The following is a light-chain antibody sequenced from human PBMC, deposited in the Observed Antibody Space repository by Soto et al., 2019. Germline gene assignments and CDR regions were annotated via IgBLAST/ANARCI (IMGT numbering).Light chain of an antibody. J-gene: IGLJ1*01. CDR2: DVS. Sequence: QSVLTQPASVSGSPGQSITISCSGSNRDVGRYNYVSWYQQYPGKAPKLLIYDVSNRPSGVSNRFSGSKSGNTASLTLSGLRAEDEAEYYCYSHAVGNSHYVFGTGINVTVL. V-gene: IGLV2-14*03. CDR1: NRDVGRYNY. CDR3: YSHAVGNSHYV.